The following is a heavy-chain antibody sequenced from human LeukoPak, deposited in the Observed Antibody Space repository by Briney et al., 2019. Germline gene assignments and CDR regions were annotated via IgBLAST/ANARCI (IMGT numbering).Heavy chain of an antibody. D-gene: IGHD3-16*02. CDR1: GGSISSYY. CDR3: ARVSVTVIDY. CDR2: IYYSGST. Sequence: SETLSLTCTVSGGSISSYYWSWIRQPPGKGLEWVGYIYYSGSTNYNPSLKSRVTISVDTSKNQFSLKLSSVTAADTAVYYCARVSVTVIDYWGQGTLVTVSS. V-gene: IGHV4-59*01. J-gene: IGHJ4*02.